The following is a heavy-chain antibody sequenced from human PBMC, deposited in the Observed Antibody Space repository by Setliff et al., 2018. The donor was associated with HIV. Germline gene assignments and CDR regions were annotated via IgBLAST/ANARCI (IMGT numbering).Heavy chain of an antibody. J-gene: IGHJ4*02. CDR1: GGSFSDYY. CDR3: ARGRHIVATIPLDQ. CDR2: INHRGHT. D-gene: IGHD5-12*01. Sequence: PSETLSLTCAVYGGSFSDYYWTWIRQPPGKGLEWIGEINHRGHTNYIPSLRSRVTISVDTSKNHFSLTLTSVTAADTAIYYCARGRHIVATIPLDQWGQEMLVTVSS. V-gene: IGHV4-34*01.